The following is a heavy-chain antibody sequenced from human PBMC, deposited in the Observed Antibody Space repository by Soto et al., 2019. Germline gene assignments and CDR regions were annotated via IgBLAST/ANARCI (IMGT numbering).Heavy chain of an antibody. CDR3: AKELGTGDFWSAYYTYCYMDV. CDR2: ISGSGDNT. Sequence: EVQLLESGGGLVQPGGSLRLSCAASGFTFSSYALNWVRQAPGKGLEWVSVISGSGDNTYYADSVKGRFTISRDNSKNSLYLQMNSLRAEDTAVYYCAKELGTGDFWSAYYTYCYMDVWGKGTTVTVSS. CDR1: GFTFSSYA. D-gene: IGHD3-3*01. V-gene: IGHV3-23*01. J-gene: IGHJ6*03.